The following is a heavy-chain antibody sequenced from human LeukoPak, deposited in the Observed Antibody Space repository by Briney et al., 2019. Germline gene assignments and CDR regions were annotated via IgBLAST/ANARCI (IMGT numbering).Heavy chain of an antibody. CDR2: ISGSGGST. CDR1: GFTVSSNY. V-gene: IGHV3-23*01. D-gene: IGHD6-13*01. J-gene: IGHJ4*02. CDR3: AKESPFPIAAAGIAY. Sequence: PGGSLRLSCAASGFTVSSNYMSWVRQAPGKGLEWVSAISGSGGSTYYADSVKGRFTISRDNSKNTLYLQMNSLRAEDTAVYYCAKESPFPIAAAGIAYWGQGTLVTVSS.